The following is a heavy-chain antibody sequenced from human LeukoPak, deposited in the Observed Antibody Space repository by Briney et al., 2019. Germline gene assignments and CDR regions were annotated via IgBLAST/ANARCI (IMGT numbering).Heavy chain of an antibody. CDR3: ARRLLTGGVTDFFDF. Sequence: HPGESLRLSCAASGFTFSSYAMSWIRQAPERGLEWVSVMSGSGTTTYYADSAKGRFTISRDNSRNRLYLQMNTLTVEDTAIYYSARRLLTGGVTDFFDFWGQGALVTVSS. CDR1: GFTFSSYA. J-gene: IGHJ4*02. D-gene: IGHD2-21*02. CDR2: MSGSGTTT. V-gene: IGHV3-23*01.